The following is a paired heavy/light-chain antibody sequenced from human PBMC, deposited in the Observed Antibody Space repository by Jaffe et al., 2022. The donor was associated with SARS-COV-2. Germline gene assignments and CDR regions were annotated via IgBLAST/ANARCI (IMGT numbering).Heavy chain of an antibody. CDR3: APLGYCSSISCDSRDY. V-gene: IGHV3-23*04. D-gene: IGHD2-2*02. CDR1: GFIFSNYV. J-gene: IGHJ4*02. CDR2: ISGSDDST. Sequence: EVQLVESGGGLVQPGGSLRLSCAASGFIFSNYVMSWVRQAPGKGLEWVSAISGSDDSTYYADSVKGRFTISRDNSKNTLYLQMNSLRVDDTAVYYCAPLGYCSSISCDSRDYWGQGTLVTVFS.
Light chain of an antibody. J-gene: IGLJ3*02. V-gene: IGLV1-47*01. CDR2: RNN. CDR3: AVWDDSLSGWV. Sequence: QSVLTQPPSASGTPGQRVTISCSGRTSNIGDNLVYWYQQLPGTAPKLLIYRNNQRPSGVPDRFSGSKSGTSASLAITGLRSEDEADYYCAVWDDSLSGWVFGGGTRLTV. CDR1: TSNIGDNL.